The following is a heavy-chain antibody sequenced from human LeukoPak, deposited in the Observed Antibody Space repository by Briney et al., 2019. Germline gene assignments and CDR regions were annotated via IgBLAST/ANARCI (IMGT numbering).Heavy chain of an antibody. CDR3: ARESPPQYSYDTSSYLGPMDAFDI. D-gene: IGHD3-22*01. CDR2: IRYDGTSK. V-gene: IGHV3-30*02. J-gene: IGHJ3*02. Sequence: GGSLRLSCAASGFTFSSYGMHWVRQAPGKGLEWVAFIRYDGTSKYYADSVKGRFTISRDNAKNSLYLQMNSLRAEDTAVYYCARESPPQYSYDTSSYLGPMDAFDIWGQGTMVTVSS. CDR1: GFTFSSYG.